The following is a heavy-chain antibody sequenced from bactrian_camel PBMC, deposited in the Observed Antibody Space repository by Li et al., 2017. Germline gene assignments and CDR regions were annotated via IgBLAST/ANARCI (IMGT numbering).Heavy chain of an antibody. CDR3: AQQRYRGRCVSASSAAVHYGY. V-gene: IGHV3S37*01. CDR2: LDMADGST. Sequence: VQLVESGGGSVEAGGSLTLTCAVSGYTISGYCMAWFRRRSPGAQREAVAQLDMADGSTFYADSAKGRFTISQDNDKNALYLQMHSLKPEDTAVYYCAQQRYRGRCVSASSAAVHYGYWGKGTQVTVS. J-gene: IGHJ4*01. CDR1: GYTISGYC. D-gene: IGHD1*01.